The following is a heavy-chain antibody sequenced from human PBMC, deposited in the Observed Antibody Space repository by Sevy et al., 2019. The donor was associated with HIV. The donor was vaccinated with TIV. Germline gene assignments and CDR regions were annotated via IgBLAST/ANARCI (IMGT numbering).Heavy chain of an antibody. V-gene: IGHV3-53*01. Sequence: GGSLRLSCAASGFSFSNAWMSWVRQAPGKGLEWVSVIYSGGSTYYADSVKGRFTISRDNSQNTVYLQMNSLRAEDTAVYYCAREDIVLGESNYYGMDVWGQGTTVTVSS. CDR3: AREDIVLGESNYYGMDV. J-gene: IGHJ6*02. D-gene: IGHD2-15*01. CDR2: IYSGGST. CDR1: GFSFSNAW.